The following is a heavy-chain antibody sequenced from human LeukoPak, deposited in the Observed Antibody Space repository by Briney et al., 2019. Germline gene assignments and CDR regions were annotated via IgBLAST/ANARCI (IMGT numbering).Heavy chain of an antibody. J-gene: IGHJ3*02. D-gene: IGHD6-19*01. CDR3: ASRRIAVAVGAFDI. CDR1: GGSISRYY. Sequence: SETLSLTCTVSGGSISRYYWSWIRQPPGKGLEWIGYIYYSGSTNYNPSLKSRVTISVDTSKNQFSLKLSSVTAADTAVYYCASRRIAVAVGAFDIWGQGTMVTVSS. V-gene: IGHV4-59*08. CDR2: IYYSGST.